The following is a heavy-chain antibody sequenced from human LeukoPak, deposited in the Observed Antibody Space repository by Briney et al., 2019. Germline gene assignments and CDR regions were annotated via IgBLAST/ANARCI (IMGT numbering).Heavy chain of an antibody. CDR1: GFTFSSYS. Sequence: GGSLRLSCAASGFTFSSYSMNWVRQAPGKGLEWVSYISSSSSTIYYADSVKGRFTISRDNAKNSLYLQMNSLRAEDTALYYCAKDLNIAAAGPFDYWGQGTLVTVSS. J-gene: IGHJ4*02. CDR2: ISSSSSTI. D-gene: IGHD6-13*01. CDR3: AKDLNIAAAGPFDY. V-gene: IGHV3-48*04.